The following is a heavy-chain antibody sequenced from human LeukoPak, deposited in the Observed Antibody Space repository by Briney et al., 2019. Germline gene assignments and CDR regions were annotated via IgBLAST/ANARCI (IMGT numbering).Heavy chain of an antibody. CDR2: IIPILGIA. Sequence: SVKVSCKASGGTFSSYAISWVRQAPGQGLEWMGRIIPILGIANYAQKFQGRVTITADKSTSTAYMELSSLRSGDTAVYYCARGGRSLDYWGQGTLVTVSS. CDR3: ARGGRSLDY. J-gene: IGHJ4*02. V-gene: IGHV1-69*04. CDR1: GGTFSSYA. D-gene: IGHD3-16*01.